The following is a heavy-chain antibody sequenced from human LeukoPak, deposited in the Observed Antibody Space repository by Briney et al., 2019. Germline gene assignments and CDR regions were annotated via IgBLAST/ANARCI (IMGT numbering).Heavy chain of an antibody. V-gene: IGHV3-30*03. CDR3: ARGGHDYYGFDV. CDR2: ISYDGRNI. J-gene: IGHJ6*02. CDR1: GFTFNNYG. Sequence: GGSLRLSCAASGFTFNNYGMHWVRQAPGKGLEWVAVISYDGRNIHYPDSVKGRFTISRDISTDTLWLQMDSLRTEDTAVYYCARGGHDYYGFDVWGQGTTVTVSS.